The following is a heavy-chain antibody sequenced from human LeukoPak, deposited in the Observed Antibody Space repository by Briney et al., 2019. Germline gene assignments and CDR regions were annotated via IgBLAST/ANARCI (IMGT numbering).Heavy chain of an antibody. V-gene: IGHV3-21*01. CDR3: ARLASDDVFDI. Sequence: GGSLRLSCAASRFTFSSYSMNWVRQAPGKGLEWVSSISSSSSYIYYADSVKGRFTISRDNAKNSLYLQMNSLRAEDTAVYYCARLASDDVFDIWGQGTTVTVSS. D-gene: IGHD6-6*01. J-gene: IGHJ3*02. CDR1: RFTFSSYS. CDR2: ISSSSSYI.